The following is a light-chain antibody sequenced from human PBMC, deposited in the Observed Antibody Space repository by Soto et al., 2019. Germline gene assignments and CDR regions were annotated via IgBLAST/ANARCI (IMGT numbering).Light chain of an antibody. CDR2: ATS. CDR3: QCNYNLPLT. Sequence: DIQMTQSPSSLSASVGDSVTITCRASENILTYLNWFQHKPGNAPKLLIYATSNLQRGVPSRFSGSGSGTEFSLSINNLQPEDIATYYCQCNYNLPLTFGEGTKVDIK. CDR1: ENILTY. V-gene: IGKV1-39*02. J-gene: IGKJ4*01.